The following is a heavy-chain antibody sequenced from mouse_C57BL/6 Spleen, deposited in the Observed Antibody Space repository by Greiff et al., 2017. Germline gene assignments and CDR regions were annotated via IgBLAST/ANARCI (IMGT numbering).Heavy chain of an antibody. CDR3: ARDGTTMVTTGAMDY. Sequence: EVKLVESGGGLVKPGGSLKLSCAASGFTFSSYAMSWVRQTPEKRLEWVATISDGGSYTYYPDNVKGRFTISRDNAKNNLYLQRSHLKSEDTAMXYCARDGTTMVTTGAMDYWGQGTSVTVSS. V-gene: IGHV5-4*01. CDR2: ISDGGSYT. CDR1: GFTFSSYA. D-gene: IGHD2-2*01. J-gene: IGHJ4*01.